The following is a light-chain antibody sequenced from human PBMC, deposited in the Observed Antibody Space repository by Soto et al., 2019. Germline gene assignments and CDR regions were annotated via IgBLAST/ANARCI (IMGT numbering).Light chain of an antibody. V-gene: IGKV1-5*03. CDR2: TSS. CDR3: QEYNSYGLT. J-gene: IGKJ4*01. Sequence: DIQMTQSPSTLSASVGDRVTITCRASQSISSWLAWYQQKPRKAPKLLIYTSSNLESGVPSRFSGSGSGTEFTLTSSSLQPDDFATYYCQEYNSYGLTFGGGTKVEIK. CDR1: QSISSW.